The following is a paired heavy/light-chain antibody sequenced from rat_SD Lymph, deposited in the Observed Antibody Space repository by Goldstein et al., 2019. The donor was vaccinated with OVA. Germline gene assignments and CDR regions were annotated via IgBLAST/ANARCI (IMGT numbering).Light chain of an antibody. Sequence: DIQMTQSPASLSASLEEIVTITCKASQVIDDYLSWYQQRPAKSPQLLIYAATSLADGVPSRFSGSRSGTQYSLKISRPQVDDSGIYYCLQSYSTPWTFGGGTKLELK. V-gene: IGKV12S16*01. CDR1: QVIDDY. CDR3: LQSYSTPWT. CDR2: AAT. J-gene: IGKJ1*01.
Heavy chain of an antibody. D-gene: IGHD1-4*01. CDR1: GVSLPSHG. CDR3: AAGNYPGIWHVMDA. CDR2: IWGDGNT. J-gene: IGHJ4*01. V-gene: IGHV2-77*01. Sequence: QVQMKETGPGLVQRTQTLSVTCTVSGVSLPSHGVHWVRQAPGKGLEWMGVIWGDGNTNYNSALRSRLYIYRETSKSRVFLTLNDLQTDDTAVYYCAAGNYPGIWHVMDAWGQGASVTVSS.